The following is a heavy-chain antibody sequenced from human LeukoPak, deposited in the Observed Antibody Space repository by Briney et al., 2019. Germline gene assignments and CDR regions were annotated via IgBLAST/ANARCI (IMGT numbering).Heavy chain of an antibody. CDR1: GDSISSYY. V-gene: IGHV4-59*01. CDR2: ISDSGST. J-gene: IGHJ6*03. Sequence: SETLSLTCTVSGDSISSYYWSWIRQPPGKGLECVGYISDSGSTNYNPSLKSRVTISVDTSKNQFSLKLSSVTAADTAVYYRARVSNPHYYFYMDVWGKGTTVTVSS. CDR3: ARVSNPHYYFYMDV. D-gene: IGHD2-2*01.